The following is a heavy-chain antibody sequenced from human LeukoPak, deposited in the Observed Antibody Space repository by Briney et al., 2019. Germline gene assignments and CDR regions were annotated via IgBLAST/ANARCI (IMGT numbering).Heavy chain of an antibody. D-gene: IGHD2-2*01. V-gene: IGHV3-23*01. CDR3: AKTTTLLGYCSSTSCRGFDY. J-gene: IGHJ4*02. Sequence: PGGSLRLSCAASGFTFSNDYMAWVRQAPGRGLEGVSAISGSGGSTYYADSVKGRFTISRDNAKNTLYLQMNSLRAEDTAVYYCAKTTTLLGYCSSTSCRGFDYWGQGTLVTVSS. CDR1: GFTFSNDY. CDR2: ISGSGGST.